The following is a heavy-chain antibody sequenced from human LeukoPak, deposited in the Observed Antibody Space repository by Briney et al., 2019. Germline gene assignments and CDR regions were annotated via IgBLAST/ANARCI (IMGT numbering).Heavy chain of an antibody. CDR3: AKIHGSGSYYRPNFDY. Sequence: GGSLRLSCAASGFTFSSYAMSWVRQAPGKGLEWVSAISTSDSSTYYADSVEGRFTISRDNSKNTLYLQMNSLRAEDTAVYYCAKIHGSGSYYRPNFDYWGQGTLVTVSS. CDR2: ISTSDSST. V-gene: IGHV3-23*01. CDR1: GFTFSSYA. D-gene: IGHD3-10*01. J-gene: IGHJ4*02.